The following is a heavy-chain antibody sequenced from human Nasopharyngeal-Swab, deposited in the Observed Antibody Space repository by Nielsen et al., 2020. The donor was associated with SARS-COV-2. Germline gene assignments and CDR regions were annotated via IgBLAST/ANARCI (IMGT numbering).Heavy chain of an antibody. D-gene: IGHD2-15*01. CDR2: IRSKGNNYAT. J-gene: IGHJ4*02. Sequence: GESLKISCAGSGFTFSDSAIHWVRQASGEGLEWVARIRSKGNNYATAYSASVKGRFIIFRDDPTNTAYLQMSSLKTEDTAMYYCTRCGGGCYSGRDYWGQGTLVTVSS. CDR3: TRCGGGCYSGRDY. CDR1: GFTFSDSA. V-gene: IGHV3-73*01.